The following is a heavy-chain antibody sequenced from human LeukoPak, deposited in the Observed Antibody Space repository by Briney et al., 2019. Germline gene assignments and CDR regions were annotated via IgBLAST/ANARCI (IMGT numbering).Heavy chain of an antibody. CDR2: INWSGGST. J-gene: IGHJ3*02. CDR1: GFTFDDYG. D-gene: IGHD3-22*01. Sequence: GGSLRLSCAASGFTFDDYGMSWVRQAPGKGLEWVSGINWSGGSTGYADSVKGRFTISRDNAKNSLYLQMNSLRAEDTAVYYCAKVGRYYYDSSGYPSDAFDIWGQGTMVTVSS. V-gene: IGHV3-20*04. CDR3: AKVGRYYYDSSGYPSDAFDI.